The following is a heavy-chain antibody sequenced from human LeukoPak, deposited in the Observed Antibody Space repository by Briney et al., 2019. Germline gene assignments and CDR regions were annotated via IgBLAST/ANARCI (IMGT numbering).Heavy chain of an antibody. J-gene: IGHJ5*02. V-gene: IGHV4-61*01. CDR2: ILYSDIT. Sequence: SETLSLTCTVSGGSVGSGSYYWRWIRQSPGKGLEWIGYILYSDITNYNPSLKSRVTMSVDTSKNQFSLRLTSVTAADTAVYYCAAMAVNWFDPWGQGTLVIVSS. CDR1: GGSVGSGSYY. CDR3: AAMAVNWFDP. D-gene: IGHD5-18*01.